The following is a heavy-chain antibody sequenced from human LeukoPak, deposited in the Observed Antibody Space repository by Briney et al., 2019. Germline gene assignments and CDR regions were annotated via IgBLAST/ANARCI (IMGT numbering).Heavy chain of an antibody. CDR3: GRDFGLRGTKRSFDI. Sequence: PGGSLRLSCAASGFTFSGFAMRWVRRTPGKGLEWVSYISGSGSTIFYADSVKGRFTISRDNAKNSMHLQMNSLRADHTAGYYCGRDFGLRGTKRSFDIWGQRTMGTVSS. J-gene: IGHJ3*02. CDR2: ISGSGSTI. D-gene: IGHD1-7*01. V-gene: IGHV3-11*01. CDR1: GFTFSGFA.